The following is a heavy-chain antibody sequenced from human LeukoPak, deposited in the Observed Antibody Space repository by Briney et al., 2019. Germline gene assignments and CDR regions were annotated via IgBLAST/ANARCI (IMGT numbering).Heavy chain of an antibody. CDR3: ARHYCTGGYCSIAY. CDR2: VFYSGSD. J-gene: IGHJ4*01. V-gene: IGHV4-59*08. Sequence: SETLSLTCTVSGGSISGPNWRWLRQPPGKGLSGIGYVFYSGSDYYNHSLKRRVTISINTSNTQFFLHVNSVTDADTAVYFCARHYCTGGYCSIAYGGQGILVTVSS. CDR1: GGSISGPN. D-gene: IGHD2-8*02.